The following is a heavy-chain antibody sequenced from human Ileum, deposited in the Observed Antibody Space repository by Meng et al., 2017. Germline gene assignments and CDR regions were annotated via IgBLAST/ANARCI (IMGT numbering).Heavy chain of an antibody. CDR1: GDCDSSGRSL. Sequence: APGPVKSSYTPSLTCTVFGDCDSSGRSLGTRIRQPPGKGLEWIGYSYSSGGTYYTPSLKSLVTISLDTSKNQFSLRMSSVTAAYTAVYYCARIGLCSGRSCYGFFDYWGQGTLVTVSS. J-gene: IGHJ4*02. CDR3: ARIGLCSGRSCYGFFDY. V-gene: IGHV4-31*01. D-gene: IGHD2-15*01. CDR2: SYSSGGT.